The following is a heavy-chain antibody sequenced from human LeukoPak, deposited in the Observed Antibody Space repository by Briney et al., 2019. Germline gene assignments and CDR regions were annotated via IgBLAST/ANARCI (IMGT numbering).Heavy chain of an antibody. J-gene: IGHJ4*02. V-gene: IGHV3-21*01. CDR1: GFTFSSYS. CDR2: ISSSSTYI. Sequence: PGGSLRLSCAASGFTFSSYSMNWVRQAPGKGLEWVSFISSSSTYIYYADSMKGRFTISRDDAKSSLYLQMNSLRAEDTAVYYCARVKFWSGYYPDYWGQGTLVTVSS. CDR3: ARVKFWSGYYPDY. D-gene: IGHD3-3*01.